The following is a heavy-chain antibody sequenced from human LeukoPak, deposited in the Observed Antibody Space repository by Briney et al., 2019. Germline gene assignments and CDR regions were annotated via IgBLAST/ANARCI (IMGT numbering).Heavy chain of an antibody. CDR2: INPNSGGT. V-gene: IGHV1-2*06. J-gene: IGHJ4*02. CDR1: GYTFTGYY. D-gene: IGHD3-22*01. CDR3: ARVSPYYYGSSGYSGRRTYYFDY. Sequence: ASVKVSCKASGYTFTGYYMHWERQAPGQGLEWMGRINPNSGGTNYAQKFQGRVTMTRDTSISTAYMELSRLRSDDTAVYYCARVSPYYYGSSGYSGRRTYYFDYWGQGTLVTVSS.